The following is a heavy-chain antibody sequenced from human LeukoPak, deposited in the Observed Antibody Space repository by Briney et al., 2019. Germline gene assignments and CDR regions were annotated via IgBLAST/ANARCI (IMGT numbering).Heavy chain of an antibody. D-gene: IGHD3-22*01. CDR2: IYHSGST. V-gene: IGHV4-4*02. J-gene: IGHJ4*02. CDR1: GGSISTSNW. CDR3: ARQYRYYYDSSGYYADR. Sequence: SGTLSLTCVVSGGSISTSNWWSWVRQPPGKGLEWIGEIYHSGSTNYNPSLKSRVTISVDTSKNQFSLKLSSVTAADTAVYYCARQYRYYYDSSGYYADRWGQGTLVTVSS.